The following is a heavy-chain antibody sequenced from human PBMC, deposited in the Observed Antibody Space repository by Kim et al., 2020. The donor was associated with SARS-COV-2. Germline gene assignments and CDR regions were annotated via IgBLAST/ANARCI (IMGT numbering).Heavy chain of an antibody. Sequence: YNPSLKRRVTISVDTSKNQFSLKLSSVTAADTAVYYCARGGSGRLYYFDYWGQGTLVTVSS. J-gene: IGHJ4*02. CDR3: ARGGSGRLYYFDY. V-gene: IGHV4-31*02. D-gene: IGHD6-19*01.